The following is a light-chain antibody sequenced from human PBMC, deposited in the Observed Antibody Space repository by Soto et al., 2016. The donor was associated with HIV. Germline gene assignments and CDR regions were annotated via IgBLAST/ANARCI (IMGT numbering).Light chain of an antibody. J-gene: IGKJ1*01. CDR2: KAS. CDR3: QQYYTYT. CDR1: QSVSWW. Sequence: DTQMTQSPSTLSASVGDRVSITCRASQSVSWWLAWYQQKPGKAPKLLMYKASTLEGGVPLRFSGSGSGTEFTLTISSLQPDDFATYYCQQYYTYTFGLGTKVDIK. V-gene: IGKV1-5*03.